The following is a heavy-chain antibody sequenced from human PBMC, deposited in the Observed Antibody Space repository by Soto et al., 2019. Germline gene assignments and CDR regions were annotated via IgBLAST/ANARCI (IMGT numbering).Heavy chain of an antibody. J-gene: IGHJ3*02. D-gene: IGHD3-10*01. CDR3: ARLTMAQAAFYS. CDR1: GYTFTSYG. Sequence: RASVKVSCKASGYTFTSYGISWVLQAPGQGLEWMGWISAYNGKTNYAQKLQGRVTMTTDTSTSTAYMELRSLRSDDTAVYYCARLTMAQAAFYSWGQVTMVTVSS. CDR2: ISAYNGKT. V-gene: IGHV1-18*01.